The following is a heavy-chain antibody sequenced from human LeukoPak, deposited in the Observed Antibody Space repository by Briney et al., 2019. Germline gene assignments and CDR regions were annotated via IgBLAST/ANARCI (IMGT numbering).Heavy chain of an antibody. CDR2: IYYTGST. J-gene: IGHJ3*01. V-gene: IGHV4-59*08. CDR3: ARRSVVTAIHFDAFDL. D-gene: IGHD2-21*02. Sequence: SETLSLTCTVSGGSISSYYWDWIRQPPGKGLEWIGYIYYTGSTNYNPSLKSRVTISLDTSKNQFSLKLSSVTAADTAVYYCARRSVVTAIHFDAFDLWGQGAMVTVSS. CDR1: GGSISSYY.